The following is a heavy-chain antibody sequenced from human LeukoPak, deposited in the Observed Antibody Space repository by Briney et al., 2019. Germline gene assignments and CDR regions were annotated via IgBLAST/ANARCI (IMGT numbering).Heavy chain of an antibody. CDR1: GYTFTGYY. J-gene: IGHJ4*02. Sequence: RASVKVSCKASGYTFTGYYMHWVRQAPGQGLEWLGWINPNNGGTNYAQKFQGRVTMTRDTSISTAYMELSRLRSDDTAVYYCASRIQLWNGGFDYWGQGTLVTVSS. CDR2: INPNNGGT. D-gene: IGHD5-18*01. V-gene: IGHV1-2*02. CDR3: ASRIQLWNGGFDY.